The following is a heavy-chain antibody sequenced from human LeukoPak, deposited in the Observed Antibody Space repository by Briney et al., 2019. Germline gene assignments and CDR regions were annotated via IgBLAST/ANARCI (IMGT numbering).Heavy chain of an antibody. CDR2: IKSKTDGGTT. CDR3: TTAPKDSSGYYPYYYYGMDV. V-gene: IGHV3-15*07. J-gene: IGHJ6*02. D-gene: IGHD3-22*01. Sequence: PGGSLRLSCAASGFTFSNAWMNWVRQAPGKGLEWVGRIKSKTDGGTTDYAAPVKGRFTISRDDSKNTLYLQMNSLKTEDTAVYYCTTAPKDSSGYYPYYYYGMDVWGQGTTVTVSS. CDR1: GFTFSNAW.